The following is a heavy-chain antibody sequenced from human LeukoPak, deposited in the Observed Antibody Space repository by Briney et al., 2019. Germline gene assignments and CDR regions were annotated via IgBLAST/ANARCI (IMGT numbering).Heavy chain of an antibody. CDR3: ARDSRFGKLLIPYFDY. V-gene: IGHV3-48*02. Sequence: GGSLRLSCAASGFTFSNYNMNWVRQAPGKGLEWVSYITSRSSSIYYADSVKGRFTISRDNAQNSLYLQMNSLRDEDTAVYYCARDSRFGKLLIPYFDYWGQGTLVTVSS. CDR1: GFTFSNYN. J-gene: IGHJ4*02. CDR2: ITSRSSSI. D-gene: IGHD3-10*01.